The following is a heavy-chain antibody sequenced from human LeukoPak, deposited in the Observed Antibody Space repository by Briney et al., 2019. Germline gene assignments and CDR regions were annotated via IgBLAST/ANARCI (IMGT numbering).Heavy chain of an antibody. CDR3: ARRDGYNSFDY. CDR1: GYRFSTYW. CDR2: IFPGDSDT. D-gene: IGHD5-24*01. J-gene: IGHJ4*02. V-gene: IGHV5-51*01. Sequence: GESLKISCKGSGYRFSTYWIGWVRQLPGKGLEWMGSIFPGDSDTRYSPSFQGQVTISADKSISTAYLQWSSLKASDTAMYYCARRDGYNSFDYWGQGTLVTVSS.